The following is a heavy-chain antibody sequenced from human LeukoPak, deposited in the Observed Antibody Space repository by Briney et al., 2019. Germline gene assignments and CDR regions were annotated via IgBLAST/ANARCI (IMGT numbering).Heavy chain of an antibody. CDR2: IYPGDSDT. CDR3: ARTSRVDTAMVRY. V-gene: IGHV5-51*07. D-gene: IGHD5-18*01. J-gene: IGHJ4*02. CDR1: GYSFTSYW. Sequence: GESLKISCKGSGYSFTSYWIGWVHQMPRKCQEWMGIIYPGDSDTRYSPSFQGQVTISADKSISTAYLQWSSLKASDTAMYYCARTSRVDTAMVRYWGQGTLVTVSS.